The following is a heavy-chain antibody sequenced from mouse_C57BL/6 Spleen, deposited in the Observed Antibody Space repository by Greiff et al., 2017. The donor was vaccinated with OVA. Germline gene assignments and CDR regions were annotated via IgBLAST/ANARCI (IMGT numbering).Heavy chain of an antibody. CDR1: GYAFSSSW. Sequence: VQLQQSGPELVKPGASVKISCKASGYAFSSSWMNWVKQRPGKGLEWIGRIYPGDGDTNYNGKFKGKATLTADKSSSTAYMQLSSLTSEDSAVYFCARSSFDGYYWYFDVWGTGTTVTVSS. D-gene: IGHD2-3*01. J-gene: IGHJ1*03. V-gene: IGHV1-82*01. CDR3: ARSSFDGYYWYFDV. CDR2: IYPGDGDT.